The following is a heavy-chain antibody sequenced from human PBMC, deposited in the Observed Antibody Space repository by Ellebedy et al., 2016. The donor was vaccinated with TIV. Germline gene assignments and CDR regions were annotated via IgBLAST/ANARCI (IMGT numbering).Heavy chain of an antibody. J-gene: IGHJ3*02. Sequence: GESLKISXASSEFTFSYYSMNWVRQAAGKGLEWISYIVGTGTTTYSADSVKGRFTISRDNSKNSLFLQMNSLRDDDTAVYYCARRGNYLGDAFDIWGQGAMVIVSS. V-gene: IGHV3-48*02. D-gene: IGHD1-26*01. CDR3: ARRGNYLGDAFDI. CDR2: IVGTGTTT. CDR1: EFTFSYYS.